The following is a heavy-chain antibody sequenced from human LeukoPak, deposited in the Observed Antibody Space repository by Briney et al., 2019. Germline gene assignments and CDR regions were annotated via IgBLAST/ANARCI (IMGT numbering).Heavy chain of an antibody. D-gene: IGHD5-18*01. J-gene: IGHJ4*02. CDR3: ARVTHRGDTAMVSFFDY. V-gene: IGHV4-39*07. CDR2: IYYSGST. Sequence: SETLSLTCTVSGGSISSSSYYWGWIRQPPGRGLEWIGSIYYSGSTYYNPSLKSRVTISVDTSKNQFSLKLSSVTAADTAVYYCARVTHRGDTAMVSFFDYWGQGTLVTVSS. CDR1: GGSISSSSYY.